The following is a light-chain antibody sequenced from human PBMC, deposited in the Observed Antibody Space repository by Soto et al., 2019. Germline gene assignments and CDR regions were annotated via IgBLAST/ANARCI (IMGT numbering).Light chain of an antibody. Sequence: DIQMTQSPSSLSASVGDRVTITCQASQDISNYLNWYQQKPGKAPKLLIYDASNLETGVPSRFSRSGSGTDFTFTISSLQPEDISTYYCQQYDNLPPTCGGGTKVEIK. CDR2: DAS. J-gene: IGKJ4*01. CDR3: QQYDNLPPT. V-gene: IGKV1-33*01. CDR1: QDISNY.